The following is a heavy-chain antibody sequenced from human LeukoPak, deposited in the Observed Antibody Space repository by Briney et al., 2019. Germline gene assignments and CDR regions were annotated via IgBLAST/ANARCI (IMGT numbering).Heavy chain of an antibody. CDR2: IYHSGST. J-gene: IGHJ4*02. V-gene: IGHV4-30-2*01. D-gene: IGHD4-17*01. CDR3: ARGAPTVTTLSY. CDR1: GGAIRSYS. Sequence: SETLSLTCTVSGGAIRSYSWSWIRQPPGKGLEWIGYIYHSGSTYYNPSLKSRVTISVDRSKNQFSLKLSSVTAADTAVYYCARGAPTVTTLSYWGQGTLVTVSS.